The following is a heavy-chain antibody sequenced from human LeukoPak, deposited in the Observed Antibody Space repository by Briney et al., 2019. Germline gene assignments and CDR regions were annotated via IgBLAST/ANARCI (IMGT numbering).Heavy chain of an antibody. V-gene: IGHV3-21*04. Sequence: GVLRLSCAASGFTFSSYSMNWVRQAPGKGLEWVSSISSSSSYIYYADSVKGRFTISRDNAKNSLYLQMSNLRAEDTAVYFCARGGGLDVWGQGATVTVSS. CDR1: GFTFSSYS. CDR3: ARGGGLDV. J-gene: IGHJ6*02. CDR2: ISSSSSYI. D-gene: IGHD3-16*01.